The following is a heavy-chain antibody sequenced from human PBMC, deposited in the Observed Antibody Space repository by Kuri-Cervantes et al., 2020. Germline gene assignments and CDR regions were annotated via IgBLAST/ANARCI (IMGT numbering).Heavy chain of an antibody. V-gene: IGHV4-39*07. CDR2: IYYSGST. CDR3: ARVAVGGVFFEY. J-gene: IGHJ4*02. D-gene: IGHD2-8*02. CDR1: GGSISSSSYY. Sequence: SETLSLTCTVSGGSISSSSYYWGWIRQPPGKGLEWIGSIYYSGSTYYNPSLKSRVTISVDTSKNQFSLKLSSVTAADTAVYYCARVAVGGVFFEYWGQGTLVTVSS.